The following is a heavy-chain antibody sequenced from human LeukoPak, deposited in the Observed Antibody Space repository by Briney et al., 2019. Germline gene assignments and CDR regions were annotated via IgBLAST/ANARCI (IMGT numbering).Heavy chain of an antibody. V-gene: IGHV5-51*01. CDR2: IYPGDSDT. D-gene: IGHD3-9*01. Sequence: GESLKVSCQGFGYRSNSYCIGWVRQLPGKGLEGMGIIYPGDSDTRYSPSFQGQVTISADKSINTAYLQWSSLKASDTAMYYCARRRLANKKYYYYYYGLDVWGQGTTVTVSS. J-gene: IGHJ6*02. CDR3: ARRRLANKKYYYYYYGLDV. CDR1: GYRSNSYC.